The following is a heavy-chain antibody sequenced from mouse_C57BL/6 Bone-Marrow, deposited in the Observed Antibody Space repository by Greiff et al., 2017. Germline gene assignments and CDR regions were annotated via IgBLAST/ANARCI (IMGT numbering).Heavy chain of an antibody. V-gene: IGHV1-50*01. CDR3: ARRVD. CDR1: VYTFTSYW. D-gene: IGHD1-1*01. CDR2: IDPSDSYT. Sequence: QVQLKQPGAELVKPGASVKLSCKASVYTFTSYWMQWVKQRPGQGLEWIGEIDPSDSYTNYNQKFKGKATLTVDTSSSTAYMQLSSLTSEDSAVYYCARRVDWGQGTTLTVSS. J-gene: IGHJ2*01.